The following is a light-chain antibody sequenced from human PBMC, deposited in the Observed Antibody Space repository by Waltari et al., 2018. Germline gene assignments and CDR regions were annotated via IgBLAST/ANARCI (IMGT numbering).Light chain of an antibody. CDR1: QSLLYSSNNKNY. V-gene: IGKV4-1*01. CDR3: QQYYTTLYT. J-gene: IGKJ4*01. Sequence: DIVMTQSPDSLAVSLGERATINCKSSQSLLYSSNNKNYLAWYQQKPGQPPKLLVYWASTREAGVPDRFSGSGSGTDFTLTISSLQAEDVAVYYCQQYYTTLYTFGGGTKVEI. CDR2: WAS.